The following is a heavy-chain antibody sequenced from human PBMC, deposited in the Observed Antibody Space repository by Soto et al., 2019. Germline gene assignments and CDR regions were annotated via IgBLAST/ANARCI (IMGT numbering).Heavy chain of an antibody. Sequence: SETLSLTCAVYGGSLSGYYWCWIREPPGKGLEWIGEISHSGSTNYNPSLKSRVTISVDTSKNQFSLKLSSVTAADTAVYYCARPTRQWLGLRYYYGMDVWGQGTTVT. D-gene: IGHD6-19*01. CDR3: ARPTRQWLGLRYYYGMDV. CDR2: ISHSGST. J-gene: IGHJ6*02. CDR1: GGSLSGYY. V-gene: IGHV4-34*01.